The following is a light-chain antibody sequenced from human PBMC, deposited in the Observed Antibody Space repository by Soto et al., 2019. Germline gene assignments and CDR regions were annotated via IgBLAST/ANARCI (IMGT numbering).Light chain of an antibody. J-gene: IGLJ3*02. CDR3: ATWDTSLSAVV. V-gene: IGLV1-51*01. Sequence: QSVLTQPPSVSAAPGQKVTISCSGSSSNVGNNIVSWYQQLPGAVPKLLIYANDKRPSGMPDRFSGSKSGTSATLGITGLQTGDEADYYCATWDTSLSAVVFGGGTKLTVL. CDR1: SSNVGNNI. CDR2: AND.